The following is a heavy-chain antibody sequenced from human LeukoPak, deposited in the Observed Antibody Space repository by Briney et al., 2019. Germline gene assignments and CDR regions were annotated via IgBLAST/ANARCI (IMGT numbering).Heavy chain of an antibody. CDR2: INHSGST. D-gene: IGHD6-19*01. V-gene: IGHV4-34*01. Sequence: SETLSLTCAVYGGSSSGYYWSWIRQPPGKGLEWIGEINHSGSTNYNPSLKSRVTISVDTSKNQFSLKLSSATAADTAVYYCARSLLGSSGWYYYYGMDVWGQGTTVTVSS. CDR3: ARSLLGSSGWYYYYGMDV. J-gene: IGHJ6*02. CDR1: GGSSSGYY.